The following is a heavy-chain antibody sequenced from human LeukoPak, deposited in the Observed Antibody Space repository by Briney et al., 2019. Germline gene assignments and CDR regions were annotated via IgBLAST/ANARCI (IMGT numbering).Heavy chain of an antibody. J-gene: IGHJ3*02. CDR2: IYSSGST. D-gene: IGHD4-17*01. Sequence: SETLSLTCSVSGGSISGYYWSWIRQPPGQTLEWIGYIYSSGSTNYNPSLQSRVTMSVDTSMNQFSLRLSSVAAADTAVYYCARDPTTVTKGLDIWGQGTMVTVSS. CDR3: ARDPTTVTKGLDI. CDR1: GGSISGYY. V-gene: IGHV4-4*09.